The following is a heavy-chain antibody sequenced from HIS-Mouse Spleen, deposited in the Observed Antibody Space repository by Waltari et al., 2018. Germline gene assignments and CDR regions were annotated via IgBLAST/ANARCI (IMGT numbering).Heavy chain of an antibody. CDR2: ISYDGSNK. D-gene: IGHD3-10*01. CDR3: AKKPPPLPVRDAFDI. V-gene: IGHV3-30*18. CDR1: GFTFSSYG. Sequence: RLSCPASGFTFSSYGMHWVRQAPGKGLEWVAVISYDGSNKDYAASVKGRFTISRDNSKNTLYLQMNSLRAEDTAVYYCAKKPPPLPVRDAFDIWGQGTMVTVSS. J-gene: IGHJ3*02.